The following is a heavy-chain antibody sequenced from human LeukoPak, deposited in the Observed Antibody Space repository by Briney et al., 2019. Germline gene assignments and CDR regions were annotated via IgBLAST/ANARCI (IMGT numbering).Heavy chain of an antibody. D-gene: IGHD2-2*01. V-gene: IGHV3-21*01. CDR3: ASQPFTSR. CDR2: ISTSSSYI. J-gene: IGHJ4*02. CDR1: GFTFSSHS. Sequence: GGSLRLSCAASGFTFSSHSMNWVRQAPGKGLEWVSSISTSSSYIYYADSVKGRFTISRDNAKNSLYLQMNSLRAEDTAVYYCASQPFTSRWGQGTLVTVSS.